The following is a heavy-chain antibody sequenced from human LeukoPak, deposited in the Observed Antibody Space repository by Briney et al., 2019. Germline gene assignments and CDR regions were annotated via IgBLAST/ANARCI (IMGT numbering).Heavy chain of an antibody. Sequence: GGSLRLSCAASGFTFSDYYMSWIRQAPGKGLVWVSRIDSDGSTTDYADSVKGRFTISRDNANNTLYLQMNSLRAEDAGVYYCARGLTLLGYCSSTSCLMNYWGQGTLVTVSS. V-gene: IGHV3-74*01. D-gene: IGHD2-2*01. CDR3: ARGLTLLGYCSSTSCLMNY. CDR1: GFTFSDYY. CDR2: IDSDGSTT. J-gene: IGHJ4*02.